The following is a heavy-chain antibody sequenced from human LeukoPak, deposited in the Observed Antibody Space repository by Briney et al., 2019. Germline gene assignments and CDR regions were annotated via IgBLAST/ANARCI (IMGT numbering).Heavy chain of an antibody. J-gene: IGHJ6*02. V-gene: IGHV4-59*01. CDR1: GDSISTYY. CDR3: ARDRWQYGLDV. Sequence: SETLPLTCTVSGDSISTYYWTWIRQPPGKGLEWIGHIYYSGRTDYNPSLKSRVTLSVDTSQNHFSLKLYFVTAADTAVYFCARDRWQYGLDVWGQGTTVTVSS. D-gene: IGHD4-23*01. CDR2: IYYSGRT.